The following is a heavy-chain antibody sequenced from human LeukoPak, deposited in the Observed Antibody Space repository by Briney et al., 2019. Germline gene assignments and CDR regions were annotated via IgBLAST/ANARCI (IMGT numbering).Heavy chain of an antibody. Sequence: ASEKVSCKASGYNFTTKYILWVRQAPGQGLDWMGVIIPCGGRTTFPHKFQGRVTMTRDTSTSTVYLELSGVRSEDTALYYCARAGGIIEFLDLWGRGTLVTVSS. J-gene: IGHJ2*01. CDR3: ARAGGIIEFLDL. CDR2: IIPCGGRT. CDR1: GYNFTTKY. D-gene: IGHD3-16*01. V-gene: IGHV1-46*01.